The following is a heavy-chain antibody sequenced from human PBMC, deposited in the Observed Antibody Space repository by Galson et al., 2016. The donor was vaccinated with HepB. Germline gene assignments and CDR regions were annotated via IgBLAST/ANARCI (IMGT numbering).Heavy chain of an antibody. Sequence: SLRLSCAVSGFPFSSHAMSWVRQAPGEGLEWVSVVRTNDVRSGFKASYADSVQGRFTVSRDDSKNTLYLQMNSLRVADTAVYYCARLYCGAGSCYPRPYYVDFWGHGILVTVSP. CDR3: ARLYCGAGSCYPRPYYVDF. CDR1: GFPFSSHA. CDR2: VRTNDVRSGFKA. J-gene: IGHJ4*01. V-gene: IGHV3-23*01. D-gene: IGHD2-15*01.